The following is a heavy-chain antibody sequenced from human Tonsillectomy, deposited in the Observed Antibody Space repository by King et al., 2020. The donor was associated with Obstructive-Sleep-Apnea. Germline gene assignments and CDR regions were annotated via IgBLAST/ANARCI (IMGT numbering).Heavy chain of an antibody. D-gene: IGHD6-25*01. CDR1: GYSFTSDY. Sequence: VQLVESGAEVKKPGASVKVSCKASGYSFTSDYMHWVRQAPGQGLEWMGIINPSAGSTSYAQNFQGRVTMTSDTSTSTVYMDLSSLRSEDTAVYYCARDPGSSGFDIWGQGTMVTVSS. J-gene: IGHJ3*02. V-gene: IGHV1-46*01. CDR3: ARDPGSSGFDI. CDR2: INPSAGST.